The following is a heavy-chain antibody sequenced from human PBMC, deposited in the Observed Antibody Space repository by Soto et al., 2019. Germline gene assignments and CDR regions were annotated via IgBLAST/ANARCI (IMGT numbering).Heavy chain of an antibody. CDR3: ARTRQWLVMDV. J-gene: IGHJ6*02. V-gene: IGHV4-39*01. D-gene: IGHD6-19*01. CDR2: IYYSGST. CDR1: GGSISSSSYY. Sequence: PSESLSLTCTVSGGSISSSSYYWGWIRQPPGKGLEWIGSIYYSGSTYYNPSLKSRVTIPVDTSKNQFSLKLSSVTAADTAVYYCARTRQWLVMDVWGQGTTVTVSS.